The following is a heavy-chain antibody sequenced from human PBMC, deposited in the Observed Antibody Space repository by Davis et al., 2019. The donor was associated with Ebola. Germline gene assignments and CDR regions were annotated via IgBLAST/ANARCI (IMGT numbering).Heavy chain of an antibody. CDR2: IKSKTDGGTT. Sequence: GESLKISCVASGLTFDNAWMSWVRQAPGKGLEWVGRIKSKTDGGTTDYGAFVKGRFTISREDSKNMVHLQMNSLKTEDTAVYYCTKGITMVRGSIKEVDYWGQGTLVTVSS. J-gene: IGHJ4*02. CDR3: TKGITMVRGSIKEVDY. D-gene: IGHD3-10*01. V-gene: IGHV3-15*01. CDR1: GLTFDNAW.